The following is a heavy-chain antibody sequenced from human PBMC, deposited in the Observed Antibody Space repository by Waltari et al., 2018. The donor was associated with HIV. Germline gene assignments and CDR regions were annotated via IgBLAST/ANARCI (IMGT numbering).Heavy chain of an antibody. CDR2: MNPKRCNT. D-gene: IGHD6-19*01. V-gene: IGHV1-8*01. J-gene: IGHJ1*01. CDR3: ARGIEVAGTEFQH. Sequence: QVQLVQSGAEVKKPGASVKVSCKASGYTFSSHDINWGRQATGKGLEWMGWMNPKRCNTGYAQKVQGRVSMSRNTSISTAYMEMSRLRSEDTAVYYCARGIEVAGTEFQHWGQGTLVIVSS. CDR1: GYTFSSHD.